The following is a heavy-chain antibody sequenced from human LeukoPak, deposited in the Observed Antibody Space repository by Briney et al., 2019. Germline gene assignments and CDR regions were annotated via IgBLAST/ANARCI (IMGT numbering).Heavy chain of an antibody. J-gene: IGHJ4*02. Sequence: KPSETLSLTCAVSGDSISSSSYYWVWIRQPPGKGLEWIGSIYYSGSTYYNPSLKSRVTMSVDTSKNQFSLKLSSVTAADTAVYYCARDRQQLVRGDYFDYWGQGTLVTVSS. CDR1: GDSISSSSYY. CDR2: IYYSGST. CDR3: ARDRQQLVRGDYFDY. D-gene: IGHD6-13*01. V-gene: IGHV4-39*07.